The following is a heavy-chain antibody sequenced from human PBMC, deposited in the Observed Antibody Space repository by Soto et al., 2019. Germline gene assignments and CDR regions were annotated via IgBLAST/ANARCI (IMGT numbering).Heavy chain of an antibody. V-gene: IGHV1-46*01. J-gene: IGHJ3*02. D-gene: IGHD3-10*01. Sequence: QVQLVQSGAEVKKPGASVKVSCKASGYTFTSYYMHWVRQAPGQGLEWMGIINPSGGSTSYAQKFQGRVTMTRDTSTSTVYMELSSLRSEDTAVYYCALLLWFGELSGALDIWGQGTMVTVSS. CDR3: ALLLWFGELSGALDI. CDR1: GYTFTSYY. CDR2: INPSGGST.